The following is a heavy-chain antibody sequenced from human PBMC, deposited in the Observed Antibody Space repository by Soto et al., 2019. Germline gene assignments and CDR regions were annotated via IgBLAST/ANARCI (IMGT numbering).Heavy chain of an antibody. Sequence: QVQLVESGGGVVQPGRSLRLSCAASGFTFSSYAMHWVRQAPGKGLEWVAVISYDGSNKYYADSVKGRFTISRDNSKNTLYQQMNSLRAEDTAVYYCARDLIAALDYWGQGTLVTVSS. V-gene: IGHV3-30-3*01. CDR2: ISYDGSNK. J-gene: IGHJ4*02. CDR3: ARDLIAALDY. CDR1: GFTFSSYA. D-gene: IGHD6-6*01.